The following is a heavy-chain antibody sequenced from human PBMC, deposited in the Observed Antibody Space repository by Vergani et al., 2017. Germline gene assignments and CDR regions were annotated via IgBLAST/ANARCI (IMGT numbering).Heavy chain of an antibody. CDR2: IGSSGPYI. CDR3: ARDCTSGGCPDNYGMDV. D-gene: IGHD2-8*01. V-gene: IGHV3-21*06. J-gene: IGHJ6*02. CDR1: GFTFSDFS. Sequence: EVQLVESGGGLVKPGGSLRLSCAASGFTFSDFSMSWVRQAPGKVLEWVAFIGSSGPYINYADSVKGRVIISRDNTNNSLFLQLRSLRAEDAAVYYCARDCTSGGCPDNYGMDVWGQGATVTVSS.